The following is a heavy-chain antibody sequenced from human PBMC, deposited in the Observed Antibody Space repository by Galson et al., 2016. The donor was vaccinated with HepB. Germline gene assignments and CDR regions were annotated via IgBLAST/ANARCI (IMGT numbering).Heavy chain of an antibody. V-gene: IGHV3-30*03. CDR1: GFSFSAYA. CDR3: ARAWIHLYDLDY. Sequence: SLRLSCAASGFSFSAYAMHWVRQAPGKGLEWLAVISYDGSNKYYADSVKGRFTISRDNSKNTLYLQMDSLRAEDTAVYYCARAWIHLYDLDYWGRGTLVTVSS. D-gene: IGHD5-18*01. CDR2: ISYDGSNK. J-gene: IGHJ2*01.